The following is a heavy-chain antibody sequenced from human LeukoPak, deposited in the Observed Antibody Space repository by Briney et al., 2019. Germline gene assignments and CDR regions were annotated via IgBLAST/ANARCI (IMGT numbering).Heavy chain of an antibody. CDR2: IYYSGST. V-gene: IGHV4-30-4*01. D-gene: IGHD3-10*01. CDR1: GGXISSGDYY. CDR3: ARGGMVRGVIY. Sequence: SQTLSLTCTVSGGXISSGDYYWSWIRQPPGKGLEWIGYIYYSGSTYYNPSLKSRVTISVDTSKNQFSLKLSSVTAADTAVYYCARGGMVRGVIYWGQGTLVTVSS. J-gene: IGHJ4*02.